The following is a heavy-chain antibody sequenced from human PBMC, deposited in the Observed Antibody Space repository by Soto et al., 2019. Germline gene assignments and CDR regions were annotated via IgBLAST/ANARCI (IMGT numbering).Heavy chain of an antibody. Sequence: ETLSLTCTVSDDSMISYYWSWIRQPAGKRLEWIGRVYSSGSTNYNSSLKSRVTMSVDTSKNQFSLRLSSVTAADTAVYYCAREQGSGWYFDYWGQGTLVTVSS. CDR1: DDSMISYY. V-gene: IGHV4-4*07. D-gene: IGHD6-19*01. CDR3: AREQGSGWYFDY. J-gene: IGHJ4*02. CDR2: VYSSGST.